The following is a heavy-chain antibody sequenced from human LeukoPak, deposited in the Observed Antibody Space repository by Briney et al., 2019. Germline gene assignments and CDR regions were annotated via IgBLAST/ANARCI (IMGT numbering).Heavy chain of an antibody. CDR3: ARVSLPGGLYGDGALDF. D-gene: IGHD4-17*01. CDR2: ISGRGGNT. V-gene: IGHV3-23*01. J-gene: IGHJ4*02. Sequence: GGSLRLSCAASGFTFSSYAMSWVRQAPGKGLECVSTISGRGGNTDYADSVKGRFTISTDNSKNTLYLQTNSLRAEDTAVYYCARVSLPGGLYGDGALDFWGQGTLVTVSS. CDR1: GFTFSSYA.